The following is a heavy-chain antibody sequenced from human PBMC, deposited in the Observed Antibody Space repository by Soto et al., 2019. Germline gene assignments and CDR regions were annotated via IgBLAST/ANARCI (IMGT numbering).Heavy chain of an antibody. CDR3: GRLEGLATISYYFDY. CDR1: GDSISNYY. V-gene: IGHV4-59*08. Sequence: SETLSLTCSVSGDSISNYYWSWIRQPPGKGLEWIGYIYYSGSTYYNPSLKSRVTISVDTSKNQFSLKLMSLSAADTAVYYCGRLEGLATISYYFDYWGQGALVTVSS. CDR2: IYYSGST. J-gene: IGHJ4*02. D-gene: IGHD3-9*01.